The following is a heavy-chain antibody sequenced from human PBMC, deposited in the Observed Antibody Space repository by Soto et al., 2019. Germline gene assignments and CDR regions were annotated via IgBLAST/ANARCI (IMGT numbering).Heavy chain of an antibody. CDR2: ISGSGGST. Sequence: GVLRLSCAASGFTFSRSAMSWVRQAPGKGLEWVSAISGSGGSTYYADSVKGRFTISRDNSKNTLYLQMNSLRAEDTAVYYCAKASRAYGDYPFDYWGQGTLVTVSS. J-gene: IGHJ4*02. D-gene: IGHD4-17*01. CDR1: GFTFSRSA. V-gene: IGHV3-23*01. CDR3: AKASRAYGDYPFDY.